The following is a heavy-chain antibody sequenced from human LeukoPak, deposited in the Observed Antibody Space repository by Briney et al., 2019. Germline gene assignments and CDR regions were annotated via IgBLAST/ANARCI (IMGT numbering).Heavy chain of an antibody. D-gene: IGHD5-18*01. CDR1: GYTFTGYH. CDR2: INPNSGGT. J-gene: IGHJ6*02. Sequence: ASVKVSCKASGYTFTGYHMHWVRQAPGQGLEWMGWINPNSGGTNYAQKFQGWVTMTRDTSISTAYMELSRLRSDDTAVYYCASSVRTAMVSGYYYYYGMDVWGQGTTVTVSS. CDR3: ASSVRTAMVSGYYYYYGMDV. V-gene: IGHV1-2*04.